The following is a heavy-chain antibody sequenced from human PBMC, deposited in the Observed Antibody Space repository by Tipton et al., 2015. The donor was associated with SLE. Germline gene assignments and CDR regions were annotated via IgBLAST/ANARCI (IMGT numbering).Heavy chain of an antibody. J-gene: IGHJ4*02. CDR1: GYTFTGYY. Sequence: QSGPEVKKPGASVKVSCKTSGYTFTGYYVHWMRQAPGQGLEWMGWVNPKTGATKYARTFQGRVTMTRDTSTSTVYMELSSLRSEDTAVYYCARVRRDGYNFGEVDSWGQGTLVTVSS. CDR2: VNPKTGAT. V-gene: IGHV1-2*02. CDR3: ARVRRDGYNFGEVDS. D-gene: IGHD5-24*01.